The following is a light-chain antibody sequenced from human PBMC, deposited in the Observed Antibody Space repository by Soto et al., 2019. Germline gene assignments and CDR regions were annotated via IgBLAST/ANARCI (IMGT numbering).Light chain of an antibody. V-gene: IGKV3-20*01. CDR1: QTVRNNY. Sequence: EFVLTQYPGTLSLSPGERATLSCMASQTVRNNYLAWYQQKPGQAPRLLIYDASSRATGIPDRLSGGGSGTDFTLTISRLEPEDFAVYYCQQFSSYPLTFGGGTKVDIK. J-gene: IGKJ4*01. CDR2: DAS. CDR3: QQFSSYPLT.